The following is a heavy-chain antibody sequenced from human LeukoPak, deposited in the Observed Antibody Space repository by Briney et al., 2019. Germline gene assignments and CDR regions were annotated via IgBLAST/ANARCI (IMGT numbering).Heavy chain of an antibody. V-gene: IGHV1-8*01. D-gene: IGHD3-10*01. CDR1: GYTFTSYD. CDR3: AVEHSYYYGSGSYLN. J-gene: IGHJ4*02. Sequence: ASVKVYCKASGYTFTSYDINWVRQATGQGLEWMGWMNPNSGNTGYAQKFQGRVTMTRNTSISTAYMELSSLRSEDTAVYYCAVEHSYYYGSGSYLNWGQGTLVTVSS. CDR2: MNPNSGNT.